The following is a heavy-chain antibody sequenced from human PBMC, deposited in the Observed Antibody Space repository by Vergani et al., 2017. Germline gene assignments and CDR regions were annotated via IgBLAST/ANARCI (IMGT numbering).Heavy chain of an antibody. Sequence: QVQLVQSGAEVKKPGSSVKVSCKASGGTFSSYAISWVRQAPGQGLEWVGGIIPIFGTANYAQKFQGRVTITADESTSTAYMELSSLRSEDTAVYYCARDPHPTGVWGSYRPYYLDYWGQGTLVTVSS. V-gene: IGHV1-69*01. D-gene: IGHD3-16*02. CDR2: IIPIFGTA. CDR1: GGTFSSYA. CDR3: ARDPHPTGVWGSYRPYYLDY. J-gene: IGHJ4*02.